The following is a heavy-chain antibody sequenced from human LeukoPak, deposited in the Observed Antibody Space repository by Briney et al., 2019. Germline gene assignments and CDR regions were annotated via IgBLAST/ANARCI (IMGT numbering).Heavy chain of an antibody. D-gene: IGHD3-22*01. J-gene: IGHJ4*02. CDR1: GGSVGNYY. V-gene: IGHV4-59*02. CDR3: ARDSNDSSIPCFDY. Sequence: PPETLSLTCTVSGGSVGNYYWSWIRQPPGKGLEWIGYIYYSGSTNYKSSLKSRITISVDTSKNQISLKLSSVTAADTAVYYCARDSNDSSIPCFDYWGQGSLVTVSS. CDR2: IYYSGST.